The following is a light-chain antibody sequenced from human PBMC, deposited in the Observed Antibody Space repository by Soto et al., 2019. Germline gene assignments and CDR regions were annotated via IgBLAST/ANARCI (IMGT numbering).Light chain of an antibody. V-gene: IGKV1-39*01. CDR1: QSISTF. CDR2: DVS. CDR3: QQTYNAPWT. J-gene: IGKJ1*01. Sequence: DIQVTQSPSSLSASVGDRVTITCRASQSISTFLHWYTQKAGKAPAVLIHDVSNLESGVPSRFSGSGSWTDCTLTISSLQPEDFATSYYCQQTYNAPWTFGQGTKV.